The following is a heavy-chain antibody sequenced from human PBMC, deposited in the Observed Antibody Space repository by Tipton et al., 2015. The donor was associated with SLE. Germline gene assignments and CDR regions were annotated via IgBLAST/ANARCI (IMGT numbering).Heavy chain of an antibody. CDR3: AREGIKVAGVEY. CDR1: EYTFTGYY. CDR2: INPNSGGT. D-gene: IGHD3-3*01. V-gene: IGHV1-2*02. J-gene: IGHJ4*02. Sequence: QLVQSGAEVKKPGASVKVSCKASEYTFTGYYMHWVRQGPGQGLEWMGWINPNSGGTNYAQTFQGRDTMTRDTSISTAYMERSRLRSDDTAVYYGAREGIKVAGVEYWGQGTLVTVSS.